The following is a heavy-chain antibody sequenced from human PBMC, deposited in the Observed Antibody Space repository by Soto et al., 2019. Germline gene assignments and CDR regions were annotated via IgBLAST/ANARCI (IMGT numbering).Heavy chain of an antibody. CDR3: AREGLLWFGDQIWGRDAFDI. CDR1: GYTFTSYY. D-gene: IGHD3-10*01. J-gene: IGHJ3*02. CDR2: INPSGGST. Sequence: GASVKVSCKASGYTFTSYYMHWLRQAPGQGLEWMGIINPSGGSTSYAQKFQGRVTMTRDTSTSTVYMELSSLRSEDTAVYYCAREGLLWFGDQIWGRDAFDIWGQGTMVTVSS. V-gene: IGHV1-46*01.